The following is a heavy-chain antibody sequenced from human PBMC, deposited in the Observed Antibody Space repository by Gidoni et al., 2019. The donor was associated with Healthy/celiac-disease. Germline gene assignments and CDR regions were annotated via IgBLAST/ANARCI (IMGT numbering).Heavy chain of an antibody. D-gene: IGHD4-17*01. CDR1: GGSISSSSYY. CDR2: IYYSGST. Sequence: QLQLQESGPGLVKPSETLSLTCTVSGGSISSSSYYWGWIRQPPGKGLEWIGSIYYSGSTYYNPSLKSRVTISVDTSKNQFSLKLSSVTAADTAVYYCARHHYGGNFQPVDYWGQGTLVTVSS. J-gene: IGHJ4*02. V-gene: IGHV4-39*01. CDR3: ARHHYGGNFQPVDY.